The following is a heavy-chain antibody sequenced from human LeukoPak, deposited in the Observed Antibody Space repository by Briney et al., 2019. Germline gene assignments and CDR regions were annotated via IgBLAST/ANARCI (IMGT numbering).Heavy chain of an antibody. CDR1: GFTFSSYA. CDR3: ARGNYDFWSGYYPSYYYYYMDV. CDR2: ISYDGSNK. D-gene: IGHD3-3*01. Sequence: PGGSLRLSCAASGFTFSSYAMHCVRQAPGKGLEWVAVISYDGSNKYYADSVKGRFTISRDNSKNTLYLQMNSLRAEDTAVYYCARGNYDFWSGYYPSYYYYYMDVWGKGTTVTVSS. J-gene: IGHJ6*03. V-gene: IGHV3-30*04.